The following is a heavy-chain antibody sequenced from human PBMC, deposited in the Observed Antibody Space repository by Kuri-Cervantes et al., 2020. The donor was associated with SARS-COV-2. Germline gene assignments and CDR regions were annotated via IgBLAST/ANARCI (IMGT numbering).Heavy chain of an antibody. CDR2: ISYDGSNK. CDR1: GFTFSSYA. CDR3: ARDSLYYDFWSGLYGPSQ. J-gene: IGHJ4*02. D-gene: IGHD3-3*01. V-gene: IGHV3-30-3*01. Sequence: GESLKISCAASGFTFSSYAMHWVRQAPGKGLEWVAVISYDGSNKYYADSVKGRFTISRDNSKNTLYLQMNSLRAEDTAVYYCARDSLYYDFWSGLYGPSQWGQGTLVTVSS.